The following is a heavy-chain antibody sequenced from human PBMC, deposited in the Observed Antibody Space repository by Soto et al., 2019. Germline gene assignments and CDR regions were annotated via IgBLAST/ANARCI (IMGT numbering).Heavy chain of an antibody. CDR2: INSDGSST. D-gene: IGHD3-3*01. J-gene: IGHJ3*02. Sequence: GGSLRLSCAASGFTFSSYWMHWVRQAPGKGLVWVSRINSDGSSTSYADSVKGRFTISRDNAKNTLYLQMNSLRAEDTAVYYCVQRITIFGVGYDAFDIWGQGTMVTVSS. CDR3: VQRITIFGVGYDAFDI. V-gene: IGHV3-74*01. CDR1: GFTFSSYW.